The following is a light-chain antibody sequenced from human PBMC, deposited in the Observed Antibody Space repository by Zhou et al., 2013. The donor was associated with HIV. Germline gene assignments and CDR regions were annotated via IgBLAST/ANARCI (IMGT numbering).Light chain of an antibody. V-gene: IGKV1-6*01. CDR3: QQCAAYPRT. CDR2: EAT. Sequence: AVQMTQSPSSLSASVGDRATITCRASQAIRGDLAWYQQKPGEAPKILIYEATNLQSGVPSRFRGSGSGTEFTLTISNLQPEDFATYYCQQCAAYPRTSGPGTRVDI. J-gene: IGKJ1*01. CDR1: QAIRGD.